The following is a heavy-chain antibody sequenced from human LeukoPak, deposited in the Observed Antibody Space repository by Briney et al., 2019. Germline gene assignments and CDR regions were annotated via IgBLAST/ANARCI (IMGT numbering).Heavy chain of an antibody. CDR1: GGSISSGGYS. CDR3: ARAPSYYYDSSGYDYFDY. J-gene: IGHJ4*02. V-gene: IGHV4-30-2*01. CDR2: IYHSGST. Sequence: SETLSLTCAVSGGSISSGGYSWSWIRQPPGTGLEWIGYIYHSGSTYYNPSLKSRVTISVDRSKNQFSLKLSSVTAADTAVYYCARAPSYYYDSSGYDYFDYWGQGTLVTVSS. D-gene: IGHD3-22*01.